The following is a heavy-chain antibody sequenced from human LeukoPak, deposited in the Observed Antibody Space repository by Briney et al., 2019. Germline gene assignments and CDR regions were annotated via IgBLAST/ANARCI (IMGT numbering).Heavy chain of an antibody. D-gene: IGHD3-10*01. Sequence: SQTLSLTCTVSGGSISSGDYYWSWIRQPPGKGLEWIGYIYYSGSTYYNPSLKSRVIISVDTSKNQFSLKLSSVTAADTAVYYCARVPHYGSGSSDYWGQGTLVTVSS. CDR2: IYYSGST. CDR1: GGSISSGDYY. V-gene: IGHV4-30-4*01. CDR3: ARVPHYGSGSSDY. J-gene: IGHJ4*02.